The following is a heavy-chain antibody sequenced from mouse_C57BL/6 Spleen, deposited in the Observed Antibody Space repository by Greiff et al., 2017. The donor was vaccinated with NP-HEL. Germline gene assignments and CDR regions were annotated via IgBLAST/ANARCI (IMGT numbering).Heavy chain of an antibody. CDR2: ISSGGDYI. CDR3: TREGYDPRTTFDY. V-gene: IGHV5-9-1*02. CDR1: GFTFSSYA. Sequence: EVKLVESGEGLVKPGGSLKLSCAASGFTFSSYAMSWVRQTPEKRLEWVAYISSGGDYIYYADTVKGRFTISRDNARNTLYLQMSSLKSEDTAMYYCTREGYDPRTTFDYWGQGTTLTVSS. J-gene: IGHJ2*01. D-gene: IGHD1-1*01.